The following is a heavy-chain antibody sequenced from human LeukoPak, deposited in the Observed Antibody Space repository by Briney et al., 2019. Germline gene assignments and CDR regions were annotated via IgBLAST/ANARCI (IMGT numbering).Heavy chain of an antibody. D-gene: IGHD3-9*01. CDR1: GGSFSGYY. J-gene: IGHJ3*01. CDR3: ARDTSHGLRYFDWPN. V-gene: IGHV4-34*01. CDR2: INHSGST. Sequence: SETLSLTCAVYGGSFSGYYWSWIRQPPGKGLEWIGEINHSGSTNYNPSLKSRVTISVDTSKNQFSLKLSSVTAADTAVYYCARDTSHGLRYFDWPNWGQGTMVTVSS.